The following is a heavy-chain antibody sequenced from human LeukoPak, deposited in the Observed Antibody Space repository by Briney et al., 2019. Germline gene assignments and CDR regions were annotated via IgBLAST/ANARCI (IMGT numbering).Heavy chain of an antibody. Sequence: GGPLRLSCAASGFTFSSYAMSWVRQAPGKGLEWVSTISGSGGSTYYADSVKGRFTISRDNSKNTLYLQMNSLRAEDTAVYYCAKARDSSGSFGFDYWGQGTLVTVSS. J-gene: IGHJ4*02. D-gene: IGHD6-19*01. CDR2: ISGSGGST. CDR1: GFTFSSYA. CDR3: AKARDSSGSFGFDY. V-gene: IGHV3-23*01.